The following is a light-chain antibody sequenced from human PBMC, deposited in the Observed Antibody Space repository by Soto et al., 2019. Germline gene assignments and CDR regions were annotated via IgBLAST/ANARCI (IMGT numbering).Light chain of an antibody. V-gene: IGLV2-8*01. CDR2: AVS. Sequence: QSVLTQPPSASGSPGQSVAISCTGTSRDVGGQNYVSWYQQHPGKAPKLLIYAVSNRPSGVPDRFSGSKSGNTASLTISGLRAEDEADYYCCSHAGNNNYVFGTGTKVTVI. CDR3: CSHAGNNNYV. J-gene: IGLJ1*01. CDR1: SRDVGGQNY.